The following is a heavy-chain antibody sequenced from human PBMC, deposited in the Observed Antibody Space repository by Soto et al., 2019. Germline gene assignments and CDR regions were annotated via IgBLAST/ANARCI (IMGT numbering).Heavy chain of an antibody. D-gene: IGHD6-13*01. V-gene: IGHV4-59*01. J-gene: IGHJ6*02. CDR1: GCSIISYY. Sequence: SETLSLTCTVSGCSIISYYWSWIRQPPGKGLEWIGYIYYSGSTNYNPSLKSRVTISVDTSKNQFSLKLSSVTAADTAVYYCASSNIAAAGFYYYGMDVWGRGTTVT. CDR3: ASSNIAAAGFYYYGMDV. CDR2: IYYSGST.